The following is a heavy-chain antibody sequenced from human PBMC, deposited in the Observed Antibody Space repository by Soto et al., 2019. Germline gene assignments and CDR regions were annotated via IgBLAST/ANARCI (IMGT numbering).Heavy chain of an antibody. J-gene: IGHJ4*02. CDR3: ARGNYYDSSDYYFGMGTYFFDD. Sequence: SETLSLTCTVSGGSISSYFWSWIRQPPGKGLEWIGYIYYSGNTTYNPSLKSRVTISVDTSKNQFSLKLSSVTAADTAVYYCARGNYYDSSDYYFGMGTYFFDDWGQGTLVTVSS. V-gene: IGHV4-59*01. CDR2: IYYSGNT. CDR1: GGSISSYF. D-gene: IGHD3-22*01.